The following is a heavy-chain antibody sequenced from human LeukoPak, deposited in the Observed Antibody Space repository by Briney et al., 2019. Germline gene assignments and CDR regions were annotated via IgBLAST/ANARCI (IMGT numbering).Heavy chain of an antibody. CDR3: ARGTNGIWIFDY. Sequence: PGGSLRLSCAASGFTFTTYWMHWVRQAPGKGLVWVSRINSDGSDTTYADSVKGRFTISRDNAKNTLYLQMNSLRAEDTAVYSCARGTNGIWIFDYWGQGTLVTVSS. CDR1: GFTFTTYW. D-gene: IGHD2-8*01. CDR2: INSDGSDT. V-gene: IGHV3-74*01. J-gene: IGHJ4*02.